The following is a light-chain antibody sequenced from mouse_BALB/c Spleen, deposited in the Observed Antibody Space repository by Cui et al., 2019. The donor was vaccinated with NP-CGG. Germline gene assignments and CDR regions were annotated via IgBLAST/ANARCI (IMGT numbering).Light chain of an antibody. J-gene: IGLJ1*01. V-gene: IGLV1*01. CDR1: TGAVTTINY. Sequence: QAVVTQEPAPTTSPGETVTLTCRSNTGAVTTINYANWVQEKPDHLFTGLIGGTNNRAPGVPARFSGSLIGDKAALTITGAQTEDEAIYFCALWYSNHWVFGGGTKLTVL. CDR3: ALWYSNHWV. CDR2: GTN.